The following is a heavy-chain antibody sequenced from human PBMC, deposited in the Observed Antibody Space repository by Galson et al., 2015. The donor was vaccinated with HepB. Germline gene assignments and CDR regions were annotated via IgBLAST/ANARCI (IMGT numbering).Heavy chain of an antibody. CDR2: IYSNEIT. CDR3: ARDQYGSGRFYYYGMDV. CDR1: GGSISGYY. V-gene: IGHV4-4*07. Sequence: SETLSLTCTVSGGSISGYYWSWIRQPAGKALEWIGRIYSNEITNYNPSLKSRLTLSVDTSKNQFSLSLSSVTAADTAVYYCARDQYGSGRFYYYGMDVWGPGTTVSVSS. J-gene: IGHJ6*02. D-gene: IGHD3-10*01.